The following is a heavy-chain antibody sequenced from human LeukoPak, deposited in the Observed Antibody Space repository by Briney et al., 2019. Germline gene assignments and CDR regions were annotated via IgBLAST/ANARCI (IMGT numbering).Heavy chain of an antibody. Sequence: SGGSLRLSCAASGFTFSSYAMHWVRQAPGKGLEWVAVISYDGSNKYYADSVKGRFTISRDNSKNTLYLQMNSLRAEDTAVYYCAKQSPYGDYDPVAFDIRGQGTMVTVSS. CDR3: AKQSPYGDYDPVAFDI. CDR2: ISYDGSNK. D-gene: IGHD4-17*01. J-gene: IGHJ3*02. CDR1: GFTFSSYA. V-gene: IGHV3-30-3*01.